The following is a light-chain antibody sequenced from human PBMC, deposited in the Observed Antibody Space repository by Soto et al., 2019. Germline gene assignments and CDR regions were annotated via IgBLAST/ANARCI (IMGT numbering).Light chain of an antibody. CDR3: QQYCGSPRT. J-gene: IGKJ1*01. V-gene: IGKV3-20*01. CDR1: QSINSF. Sequence: EIVLTQSPGTLSLSPGEGATLSCRASQSINSFLAWYQQRRGQAPRLLIHGASNRATGIPDRFSGSGSGPDFTLTISRLEPEDFAVYYCQQYCGSPRTFGQGTKVDTK. CDR2: GAS.